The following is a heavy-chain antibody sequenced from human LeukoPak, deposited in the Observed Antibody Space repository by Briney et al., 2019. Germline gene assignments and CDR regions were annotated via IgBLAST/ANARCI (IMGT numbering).Heavy chain of an antibody. Sequence: ASVKVSCKASGYTFTSYDINWVRQATGQGLEWMGWINPNSGGTNYAQKFQGRVTMTRDTSISTAYMELSRLRSDDTAVYYCASHPDSDAFDIWGQGTMVTVSS. D-gene: IGHD1-14*01. CDR1: GYTFTSYD. J-gene: IGHJ3*02. CDR3: ASHPDSDAFDI. CDR2: INPNSGGT. V-gene: IGHV1-2*02.